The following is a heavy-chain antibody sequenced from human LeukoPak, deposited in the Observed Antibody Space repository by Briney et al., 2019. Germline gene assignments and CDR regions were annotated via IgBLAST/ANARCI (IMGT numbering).Heavy chain of an antibody. Sequence: ASVKVSCKASGYTFTDYCMHWVRQAPGQGLEWMGWVNPDTGATNSAQNFQGRVTMTRDTSISTVYMELSRLRSDDSAVYYCARENYGDGNWFDPWGQGTLVTVSS. V-gene: IGHV1-2*02. D-gene: IGHD4-17*01. CDR3: ARENYGDGNWFDP. CDR1: GYTFTDYC. J-gene: IGHJ5*02. CDR2: VNPDTGAT.